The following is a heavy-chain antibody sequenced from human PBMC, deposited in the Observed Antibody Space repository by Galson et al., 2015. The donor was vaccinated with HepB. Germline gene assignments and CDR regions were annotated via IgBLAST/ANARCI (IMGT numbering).Heavy chain of an antibody. Sequence: SLRLSCAASGFTFSSYGMHWVRQAPGKGLEWVAVIWYDGSNKYYADSVKGRFTISRDNSKNTLYLQMNSLRAEDTAVYYCAREFSYYDSSLGDWGQGTLVTVSS. J-gene: IGHJ4*02. D-gene: IGHD3-22*01. V-gene: IGHV3-33*01. CDR2: IWYDGSNK. CDR1: GFTFSSYG. CDR3: AREFSYYDSSLGD.